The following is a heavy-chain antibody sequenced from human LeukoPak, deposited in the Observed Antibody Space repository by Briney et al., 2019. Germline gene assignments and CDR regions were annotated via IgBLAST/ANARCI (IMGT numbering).Heavy chain of an antibody. CDR3: ARASGSYWWFDS. J-gene: IGHJ5*01. D-gene: IGHD1-26*01. V-gene: IGHV1-2*02. CDR1: GYTFTDYY. Sequence: GASVKVSCKASGYTFTDYYLHWVRQTPGQGLEWMGCVDPNSGDTNYAQKVQGSVAMTRDTSISTAYMELNRLRADDTAVYYCARASGSYWWFDSWGQGTLVPVSS. CDR2: VDPNSGDT.